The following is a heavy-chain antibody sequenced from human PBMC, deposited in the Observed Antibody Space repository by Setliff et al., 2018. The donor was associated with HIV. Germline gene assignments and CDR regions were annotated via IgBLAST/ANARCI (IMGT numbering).Heavy chain of an antibody. D-gene: IGHD1-26*01. J-gene: IGHJ4*02. V-gene: IGHV7-4-1*01. Sequence: ASVKVSCKASGYTFTTYGISWVRQAPGQGFEWMGWINTETGNPMYAQGFRGRFVFSLDTSASTTYLQIDSLKAEDTAMYYCARVGSYWSTFDYWGQGALVTVLL. CDR1: GYTFTTYG. CDR3: ARVGSYWSTFDY. CDR2: INTETGNP.